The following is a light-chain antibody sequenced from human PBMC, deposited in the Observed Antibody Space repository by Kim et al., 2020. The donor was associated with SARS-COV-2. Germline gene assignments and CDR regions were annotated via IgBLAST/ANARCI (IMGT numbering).Light chain of an antibody. Sequence: DIQMTQSPASVSASVGDRVSITCRASQDISRWLAWYQQKPGKAPKLLIYSASTLQSGVPSRFSGSASGTDFTLTISSLQPEDFATYYCQQSNSLPRTFGGGTKVDIK. CDR3: QQSNSLPRT. CDR1: QDISRW. J-gene: IGKJ4*01. CDR2: SAS. V-gene: IGKV1-12*01.